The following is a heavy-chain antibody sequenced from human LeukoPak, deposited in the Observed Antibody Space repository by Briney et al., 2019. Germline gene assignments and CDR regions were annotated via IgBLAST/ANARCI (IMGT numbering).Heavy chain of an antibody. CDR3: ASGYYYRGDY. CDR1: GGSISSGDYY. Sequence: SETLSLTCTVSGGSISSGDYYWSWIRQPPGKGLEWIGRIYTSGSTNYNPSLKSRVAISVDTSKNEFSLKLSSVTAADTAVYYCASGYYYRGDYWGQGTLVTVSS. CDR2: IYTSGST. V-gene: IGHV4-61*02. J-gene: IGHJ4*02. D-gene: IGHD3-22*01.